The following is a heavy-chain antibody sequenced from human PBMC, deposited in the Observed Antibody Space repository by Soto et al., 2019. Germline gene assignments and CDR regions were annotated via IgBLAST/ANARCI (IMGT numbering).Heavy chain of an antibody. D-gene: IGHD3-22*01. J-gene: IGHJ4*02. CDR1: GFTFSSYG. CDR3: ARDRYYYDSSGYSL. V-gene: IGHV3-33*01. Sequence: LRLSCAASGFTFSSYGMHWVRQAPGKGLEWVAVIWYDGSNKYYADSVKGRFTISRDNSKNTLYLQMNSLRAEDTAVYYCARDRYYYDSSGYSLWGQGTLVTVSS. CDR2: IWYDGSNK.